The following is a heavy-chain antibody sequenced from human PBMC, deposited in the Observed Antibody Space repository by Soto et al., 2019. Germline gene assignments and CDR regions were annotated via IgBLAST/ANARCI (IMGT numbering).Heavy chain of an antibody. J-gene: IGHJ4*02. CDR3: AKSIVVVVAVFDY. D-gene: IGHD2-15*01. CDR1: GFTFSSYA. CDR2: ISGSGGST. V-gene: IGHV3-23*01. Sequence: EVQLLESGGGLVQPGGSLRLSCAASGFTFSSYAMSWVRQAPGKGLEWVSAISGSGGSTYYADSVKGRFTISRDNSKNTLDLQMNSLRAEDTAVYYCAKSIVVVVAVFDYWGQGTLVTVSS.